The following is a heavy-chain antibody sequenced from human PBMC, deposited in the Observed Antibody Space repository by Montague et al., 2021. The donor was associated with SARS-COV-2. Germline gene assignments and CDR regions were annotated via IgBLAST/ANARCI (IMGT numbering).Heavy chain of an antibody. CDR3: ARLIGSGWTDAFDF. CDR2: VYDSSSV. J-gene: IGHJ4*02. Sequence: SETLSLTCTVSGDSVSGIQWTWIRWHPRRTQEQIGSVYDSSSVKYNPSIESRVCISIDTSKNQFALRLNSVSAADTAIYYCARLIGSGWTDAFDFCGQ. D-gene: IGHD6-19*01. V-gene: IGHV4-59*02. CDR1: GDSVSGIQ.